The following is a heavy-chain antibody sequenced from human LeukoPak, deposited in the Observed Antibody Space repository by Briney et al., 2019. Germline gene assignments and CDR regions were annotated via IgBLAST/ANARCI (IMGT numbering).Heavy chain of an antibody. Sequence: SQTLSLTCAISGDSVSSNSVTWNWIRQSPSRGLEWLGRTHYRSTWYNDYAVSVRGRITVNPDTSKNQFSLHLNSVTPEDTAVYYCARRLTQYDCFDPWGQGILVTVSS. CDR2: THYRSTWYN. CDR1: GDSVSSNSVT. J-gene: IGHJ5*02. V-gene: IGHV6-1*01. CDR3: ARRLTQYDCFDP. D-gene: IGHD2-2*01.